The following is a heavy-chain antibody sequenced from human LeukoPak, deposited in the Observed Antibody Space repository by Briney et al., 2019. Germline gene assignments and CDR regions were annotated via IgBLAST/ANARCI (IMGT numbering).Heavy chain of an antibody. CDR3: ARDCSGGNCYGYYYMDV. J-gene: IGHJ6*03. Sequence: GGSLRLSCAASGFTVSNYYMSWVRQAPGKGLEWVSYISSISSTIHYADSVKGRFTISRDNAENSLYLQMNSLRAEDTAVYYCARDCSGGNCYGYYYMDVWGKGTTVTVSS. CDR2: ISSISSTI. CDR1: GFTVSNYY. D-gene: IGHD2-15*01. V-gene: IGHV3-48*01.